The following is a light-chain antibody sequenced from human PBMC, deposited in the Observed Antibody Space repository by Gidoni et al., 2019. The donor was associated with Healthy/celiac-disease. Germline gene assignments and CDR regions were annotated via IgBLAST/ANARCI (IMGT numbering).Light chain of an antibody. CDR3: QSADSSGTYVV. J-gene: IGLJ2*01. V-gene: IGLV3-25*03. Sequence: SYELTQPPSVSVSPGQTARITCSGDALPKQYAHWYQQNPGQAPVLVIYKDSERPSGIPERFSGSSSGTTVTLTISGVQAEDEADYYCQSADSSGTYVVFGGGTKLTVL. CDR1: ALPKQY. CDR2: KDS.